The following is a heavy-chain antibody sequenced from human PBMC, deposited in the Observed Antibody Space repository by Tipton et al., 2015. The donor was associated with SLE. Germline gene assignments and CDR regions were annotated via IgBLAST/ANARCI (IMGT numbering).Heavy chain of an antibody. D-gene: IGHD3-3*01. J-gene: IGHJ4*02. CDR2: IYHTEST. CDR1: GGSISSTDW. Sequence: SLRLSCAVSGGSISSTDWWNWVRQSPGKGLEWIGEIYHTESTNYNPSFKSRVSIFIDKSKNQFSLELTSVTAADTAVYYCARAGGPDFWSGQELDSWGQGILVTVSS. CDR3: ARAGGPDFWSGQELDS. V-gene: IGHV4-4*02.